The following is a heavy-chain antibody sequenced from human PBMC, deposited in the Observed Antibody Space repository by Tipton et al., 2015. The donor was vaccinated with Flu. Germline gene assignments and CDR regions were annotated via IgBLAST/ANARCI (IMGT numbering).Heavy chain of an antibody. CDR3: AKGGVNRFYYYSIDA. CDR1: GFTFSSYG. Sequence: SLRLSCATSGFTFSSYGMHWVRQAPGKGLEWVAIISYDGTTKYYADSVKGRFTISRDNSKGTLYLQVNSLRPEDAALYYCAKGGVNRFYYYSIDAWDQGP. J-gene: IGHJ6*02. CDR2: ISYDGTTK. D-gene: IGHD2/OR15-2a*01. V-gene: IGHV3-30*18.